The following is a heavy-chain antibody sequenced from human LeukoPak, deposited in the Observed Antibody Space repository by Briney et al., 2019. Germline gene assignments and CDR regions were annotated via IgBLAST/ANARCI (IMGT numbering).Heavy chain of an antibody. D-gene: IGHD5-24*01. V-gene: IGHV3-30*02. CDR3: AKKWSRRDGYNVDH. CDR2: IWSDGSNK. J-gene: IGHJ4*02. CDR1: GVSFSGYG. Sequence: PGGSLRLSCAAPGVSFSGYGMHWVRQAPGKGLEWVAVIWSDGSNKYYADSVKGRFTISRDNSKNTLYLQMNSLRAEDTAVYYCAKKWSRRDGYNVDHWGQGTLVTVSS.